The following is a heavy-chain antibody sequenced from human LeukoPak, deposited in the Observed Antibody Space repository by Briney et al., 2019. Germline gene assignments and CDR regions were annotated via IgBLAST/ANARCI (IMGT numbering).Heavy chain of an antibody. Sequence: GGSLRLSCAASGFTVSRNYMSWVRQAPGKGLEWVSVIFSGGSRYYAESVKGRFTISRDTSRNTLFLQMNSLRAEDTAVYYCARDHNEVPVAITAYWGQGTLVTVSS. D-gene: IGHD2-2*01. CDR1: GFTVSRNY. CDR3: ARDHNEVPVAITAY. V-gene: IGHV3-53*01. CDR2: IFSGGSR. J-gene: IGHJ4*02.